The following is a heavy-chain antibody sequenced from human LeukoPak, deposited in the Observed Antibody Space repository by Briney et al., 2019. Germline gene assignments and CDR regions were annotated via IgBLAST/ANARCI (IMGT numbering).Heavy chain of an antibody. CDR2: INTDGSST. CDR3: ARDLGYYYGPGSLQEDY. V-gene: IGHV3-74*01. J-gene: IGHJ4*02. D-gene: IGHD3-10*01. CDR1: GFSFSGYW. Sequence: PGGSLRLSCTASGFSFSGYWMSWVRQAPGKGLVWVSRINTDGSSTSYADSVKGRFTISRDNAKNTLYLQMNSLRAEDTAVYYCARDLGYYYGPGSLQEDYWGQGTLVTVSS.